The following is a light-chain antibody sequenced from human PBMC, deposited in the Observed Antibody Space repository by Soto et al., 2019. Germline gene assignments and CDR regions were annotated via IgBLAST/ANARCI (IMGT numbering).Light chain of an antibody. V-gene: IGKV3-20*01. CDR2: GAS. Sequence: EIVLTQSPGTLSLSPGERATLSCRASQSVSSSYLAWYQQKPGQAPRLLIYGASRRATGIPDRFSGSGSGTEFTLTISRLEPEDFAVYYCQQYGSSPLLTFGQGTKLEIK. CDR1: QSVSSSY. CDR3: QQYGSSPLLT. J-gene: IGKJ2*01.